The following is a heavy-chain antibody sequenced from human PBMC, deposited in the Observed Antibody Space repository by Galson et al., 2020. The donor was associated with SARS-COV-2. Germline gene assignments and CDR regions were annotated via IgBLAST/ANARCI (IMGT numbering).Heavy chain of an antibody. CDR1: GGSIGDSSYH. J-gene: IGHJ6*02. D-gene: IGHD3-22*01. CDR2: IFETGST. CDR3: ARIYDFRVYYYYYGMDV. V-gene: IGHV4-39*07. Sequence: SQTLSLTCAVSGGSIGDSSYHWGWIRHPPGKGLEWVGSIFETGSTKYNPSLKSRVTISVDKSKNQFSLKMNSVTAADTAVYYCARIYDFRVYYYYYGMDVWGHGATVTVSS.